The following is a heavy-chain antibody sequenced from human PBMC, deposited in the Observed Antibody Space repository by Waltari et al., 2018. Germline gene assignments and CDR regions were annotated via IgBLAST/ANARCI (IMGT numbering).Heavy chain of an antibody. Sequence: QVQLQESGPGLVKPSQTLSLTCTVSGGSIRSGSYYWSWIRQPAGKGLAWIGRIYTSGSTNYNPSLKSRVTISVDTSKNQFSLKLSSVTAADTAVYYCAREAAAGTHQYYYYYYMDVWGKGTTVTVSS. CDR1: GGSIRSGSYY. CDR3: AREAAAGTHQYYYYYYMDV. D-gene: IGHD6-13*01. V-gene: IGHV4-61*02. CDR2: IYTSGST. J-gene: IGHJ6*03.